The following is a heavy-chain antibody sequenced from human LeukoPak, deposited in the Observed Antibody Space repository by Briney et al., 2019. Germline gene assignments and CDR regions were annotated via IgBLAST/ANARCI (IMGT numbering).Heavy chain of an antibody. D-gene: IGHD4-23*01. J-gene: IGHJ6*03. CDR1: GGSFSGYY. Sequence: KPSETLSLTCAVYGGSFSGYYWSWIRQPAGKGLEWIGRIYTSGSNNYNPSLKSRVTMSVDTSKNQFSLKLSSVTAADTAMYYCAREVADYGGYYYYHYMDVGGKGTTVTISS. CDR2: IYTSGSN. V-gene: IGHV4-4*07. CDR3: AREVADYGGYYYYHYMDV.